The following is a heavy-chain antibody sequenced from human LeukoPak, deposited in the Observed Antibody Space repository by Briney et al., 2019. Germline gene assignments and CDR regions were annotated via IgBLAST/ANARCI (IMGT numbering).Heavy chain of an antibody. CDR1: GFTFSSYG. CDR2: ISYDGSNK. D-gene: IGHD1-7*01. CDR3: ARDPRSFYGLELVGLDY. V-gene: IGHV3-30*03. Sequence: GRSLRLSCAASGFTFSSYGMHWVRQAPGKGLEWVAVISYDGSNKYYADSVRGRFTISRDNSKNTLYLQMSSLRAEDTAVYYCARDPRSFYGLELVGLDYWGQGSLVTVSS. J-gene: IGHJ4*02.